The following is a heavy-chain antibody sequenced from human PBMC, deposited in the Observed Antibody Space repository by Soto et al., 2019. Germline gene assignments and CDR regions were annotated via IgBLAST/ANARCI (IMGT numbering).Heavy chain of an antibody. J-gene: IGHJ6*02. D-gene: IGHD3-16*01. CDR2: IYYSGST. CDR3: ARDQGALKPPDYHYYGMDV. Sequence: SETLSLTCTVSGGSISSGGYYWSWIRQHPGKGLEWIGCIYYSGSTYYNPSLKSRVTISVDTSKNQFSLKLSSVTAADTAVYYCARDQGALKPPDYHYYGMDVWGQGTTVTVSS. V-gene: IGHV4-31*03. CDR1: GGSISSGGYY.